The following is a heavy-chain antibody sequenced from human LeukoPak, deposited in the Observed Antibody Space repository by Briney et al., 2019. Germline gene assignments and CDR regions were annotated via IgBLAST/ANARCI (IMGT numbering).Heavy chain of an antibody. CDR2: ISSSSSYI. J-gene: IGHJ4*02. CDR1: GFTFSSYS. V-gene: IGHV3-21*01. CDR3: ARGRASYYYDSSGYLFDY. D-gene: IGHD3-22*01. Sequence: GGSLRLSCAASGFTFSSYSMNWVRQAPGKGLEWVSSISSSSSYIYYADSVKGRFTISRDNAKNSLYLQMNSLRAEDTAVYYCARGRASYYYDSSGYLFDYWGQGTLVTVSS.